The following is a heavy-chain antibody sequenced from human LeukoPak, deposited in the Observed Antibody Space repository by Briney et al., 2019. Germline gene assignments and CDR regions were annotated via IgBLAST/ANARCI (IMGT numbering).Heavy chain of an antibody. D-gene: IGHD6-19*01. V-gene: IGHV4-4*02. J-gene: IGHJ3*02. Sequence: SGTLSLTCAVSGGSISSSNWWSWVRQPPGKGLEWIGEIYHSGSTNYNPSLKSRVTISVDKSKNQFSLKLSSVTAADTAVYYCARANIAVAGNDAFDIWGQGTMVTVSS. CDR3: ARANIAVAGNDAFDI. CDR1: GGSISSSNW. CDR2: IYHSGST.